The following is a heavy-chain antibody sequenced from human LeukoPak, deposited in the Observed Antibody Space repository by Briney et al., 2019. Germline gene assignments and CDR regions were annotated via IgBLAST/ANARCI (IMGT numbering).Heavy chain of an antibody. CDR1: GFTFTSYW. V-gene: IGHV3-74*01. CDR3: VREGSYYYYDSTGYYSGLFDY. D-gene: IGHD3-22*01. CDR2: INSDRSST. Sequence: GGSLRLSCAGSGFTFTSYWMHWVRQAPGKGAVWVSRINSDRSSTTYADSVKGRFTISRDSAKNTLYLQMNSLRAEDTAVYYCVREGSYYYYDSTGYYSGLFDYWGQGTLVTVSS. J-gene: IGHJ4*02.